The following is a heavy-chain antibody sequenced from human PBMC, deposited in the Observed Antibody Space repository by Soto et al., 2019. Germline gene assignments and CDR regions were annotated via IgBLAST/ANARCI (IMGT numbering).Heavy chain of an antibody. CDR1: GGSISSYY. V-gene: IGHV4-59*01. Sequence: SETLSLTXTVSGGSISSYYWSWIRQPPGKGLEWIGYIYYSGSTNYNPSLKSRVTISVDTSKNQFSLKLSSVTAAATAVYYCARGRREAFDYWGQGTLVTVSS. J-gene: IGHJ4*02. CDR2: IYYSGST. CDR3: ARGRREAFDY.